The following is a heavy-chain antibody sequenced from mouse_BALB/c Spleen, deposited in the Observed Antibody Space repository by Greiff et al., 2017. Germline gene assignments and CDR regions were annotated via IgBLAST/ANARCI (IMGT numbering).Heavy chain of an antibody. CDR2: INPSSGYT. CDR1: GYTFTSYT. J-gene: IGHJ2*01. Sequence: VQQQQSGAELARPGASVKMSCKASGYTFTSYTMHWVKQRPGQGLEWIGYINPSSGYTNYNQKFKDKATLTADKSSSTAYMQLSSLTSEDSAVYYCARGDNNSSTDHYWGQGTTLTVSS. D-gene: IGHD3-1*01. V-gene: IGHV1-4*01. CDR3: ARGDNNSSTDHY.